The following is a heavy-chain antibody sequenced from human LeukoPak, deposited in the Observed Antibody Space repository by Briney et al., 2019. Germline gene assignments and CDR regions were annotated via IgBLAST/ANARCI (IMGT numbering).Heavy chain of an antibody. Sequence: GGSLRLSCAASGFTFSSYAMSWVRQAPGKGLEWVSTISSNGGGTYYADSVKGRFTISRDNSKNTLYLQMNSLRAEDTAVYYCARSYTGIVGTTIYYWGQGTLVAVSS. CDR3: ARSYTGIVGTTIYY. V-gene: IGHV3-23*01. D-gene: IGHD1-26*01. CDR1: GFTFSSYA. J-gene: IGHJ4*02. CDR2: ISSNGGGT.